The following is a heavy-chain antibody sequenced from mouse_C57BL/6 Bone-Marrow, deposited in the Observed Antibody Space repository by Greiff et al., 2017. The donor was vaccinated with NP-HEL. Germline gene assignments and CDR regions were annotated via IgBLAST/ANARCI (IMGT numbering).Heavy chain of an antibody. CDR2: INYDGSST. V-gene: IGHV5-16*01. J-gene: IGHJ1*03. CDR3: AREMVYYYGSPLWYFDV. D-gene: IGHD1-1*01. Sequence: EVHLVESEGGLVQPGSSMKLSCTASGFTFSDYYMAWVRQVPEKGLEWVANINYDGSSTYYLDSLKSRFIISRDNAKNILYLQMSSLKSEDTATYYCAREMVYYYGSPLWYFDVWGTGTTVTVSS. CDR1: GFTFSDYY.